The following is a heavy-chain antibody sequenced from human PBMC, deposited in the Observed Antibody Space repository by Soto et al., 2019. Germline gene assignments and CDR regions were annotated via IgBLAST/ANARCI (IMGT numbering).Heavy chain of an antibody. Sequence: QVQLVQSGAEVKKPGSSVKVSCKAFGGTFSSYTISWVRQAPGQGHEWMGRIIPILGIANYAQKFQGRVTITADKSTSTAYMELSSLRSEDTAVYYCARDRVGDIVVVPAAVAPWDVWGKGTTVTVSS. CDR1: GGTFSSYT. J-gene: IGHJ6*04. CDR3: ARDRVGDIVVVPAAVAPWDV. CDR2: IIPILGIA. D-gene: IGHD2-2*01. V-gene: IGHV1-69*08.